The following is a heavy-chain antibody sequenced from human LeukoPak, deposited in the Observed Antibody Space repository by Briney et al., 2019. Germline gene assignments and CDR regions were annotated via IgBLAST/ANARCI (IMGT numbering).Heavy chain of an antibody. J-gene: IGHJ4*02. D-gene: IGHD2-15*01. CDR1: GFTFSSYS. Sequence: GGSLRHSCAASGFTFSSYSMNWVRQAPGKGLEWVANIKQDGSEKYYVDSVKGRFTISRDNAKNSLYLQMNSLRAEDTAVYYCARDRSGYFDYWGQGTLVTVSS. CDR2: IKQDGSEK. V-gene: IGHV3-7*01. CDR3: ARDRSGYFDY.